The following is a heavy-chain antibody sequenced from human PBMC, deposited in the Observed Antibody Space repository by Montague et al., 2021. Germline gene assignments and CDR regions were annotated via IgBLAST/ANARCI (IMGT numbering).Heavy chain of an antibody. J-gene: IGHJ4*02. D-gene: IGHD2-21*02. CDR3: AKCLTMGGHCSFDC. CDR1: GITFSGYA. V-gene: IGHV3-23*01. CDR2: ISGGSENT. Sequence: SLRLSCAASGITFSGYAMTWVRQAPGKGLEWVSGISGGSENTYYADSVKGRFTISRDNSKNTLYLQMNSLRVDDTAAYYCAKCLTMGGHCSFDCWGQGTLVTVSS.